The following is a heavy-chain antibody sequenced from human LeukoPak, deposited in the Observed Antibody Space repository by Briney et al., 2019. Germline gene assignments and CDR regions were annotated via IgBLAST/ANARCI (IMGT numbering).Heavy chain of an antibody. CDR3: ARGLYYYDSSEGY. D-gene: IGHD3-22*01. CDR1: GASISSGSYY. V-gene: IGHV4-61*02. Sequence: PSQTLSLTWTVSGASISSGSYYCNWIRQPAGKGLEWIGRIFASGSTNYNPSLKSRVTISVDTSKNQFSLKLSSVTAADTAVYYCARGLYYYDSSEGYWGQGTLVTVSS. J-gene: IGHJ4*02. CDR2: IFASGST.